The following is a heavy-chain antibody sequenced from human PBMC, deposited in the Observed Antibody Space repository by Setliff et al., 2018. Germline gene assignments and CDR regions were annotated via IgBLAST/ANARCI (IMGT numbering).Heavy chain of an antibody. D-gene: IGHD3-3*01. J-gene: IGHJ6*02. CDR1: GGSISSYY. Sequence: SETLSLTCTVPGGSISSYYWSWIRQPPGKGLEWIGYIYYSGSTNYNPSLKSRVTISVDTSKNQFSLKLSSVTAADTAVYYCAREGYHNFWSGFMDVWGQGTTVTVSS. CDR2: IYYSGST. V-gene: IGHV4-59*01. CDR3: AREGYHNFWSGFMDV.